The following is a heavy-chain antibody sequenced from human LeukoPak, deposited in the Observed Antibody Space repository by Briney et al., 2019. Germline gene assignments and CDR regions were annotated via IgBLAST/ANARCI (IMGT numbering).Heavy chain of an antibody. V-gene: IGHV1-46*01. D-gene: IGHD6-13*01. CDR2: IDPSGGST. J-gene: IGHJ6*02. CDR3: ATWGSSSSPLPTMDV. CDR1: GYTFTNYY. Sequence: GASVKVSCKASGYTFTNYYMHWVRQAPGQGLEWMXIIDPSGGSTSYAQNFXGRVTMARDTSTSTVYMELSSLRSEDTAVYYCATWGSSSSPLPTMDVWGQGTTVTVSS.